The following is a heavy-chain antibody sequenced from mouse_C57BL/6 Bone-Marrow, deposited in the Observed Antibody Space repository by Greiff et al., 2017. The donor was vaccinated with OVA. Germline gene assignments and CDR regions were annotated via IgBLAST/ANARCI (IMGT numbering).Heavy chain of an antibody. CDR1: GYTFTSYW. Sequence: EVQLQQSGTVLARPGASVKMSCKTSGYTFTSYWMHWVKQRPGQGLEWIGAIYPGNSDTSYNQKFKGKAKLTAVTSASTAYMELSSLTNEDSAVYYCTSRWLLRDFDYWGQGTTLTVSS. CDR3: TSRWLLRDFDY. CDR2: IYPGNSDT. J-gene: IGHJ2*01. D-gene: IGHD2-3*01. V-gene: IGHV1-5*01.